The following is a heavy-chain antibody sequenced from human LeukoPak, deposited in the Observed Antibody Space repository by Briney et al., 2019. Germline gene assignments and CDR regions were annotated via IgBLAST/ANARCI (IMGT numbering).Heavy chain of an antibody. J-gene: IGHJ4*02. V-gene: IGHV3-30-3*01. CDR1: AFTFNNFP. CDR3: ARDFHYFFNY. CDR2: ILKDGSDA. Sequence: GGSLRLSCTASAFTFNNFPLHWVRQAPGKGLEWVTLILKDGSDAFYADSVKGRFTISRDNSENTLFLQMNSLRAEDTAIYYCARDFHYFFNYCGQGTLVTVSS. D-gene: IGHD3-9*01.